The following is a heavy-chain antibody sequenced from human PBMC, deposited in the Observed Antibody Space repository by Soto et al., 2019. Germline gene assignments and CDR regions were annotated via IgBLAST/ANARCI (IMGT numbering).Heavy chain of an antibody. CDR2: VSGSGEYT. J-gene: IGHJ4*02. V-gene: IGHV3-23*01. D-gene: IGHD4-4*01. CDR1: GFFYRSYA. Sequence: GGSLRLSCAASGFFYRSYAMSWVRQAPGKGLEWVSAVSGSGEYTHYADSVRGRFTISRDNSNNTPSLQMNSLRVEDTAVYYCAKGGPTVTHFDYWGQGTPVTVSS. CDR3: AKGGPTVTHFDY.